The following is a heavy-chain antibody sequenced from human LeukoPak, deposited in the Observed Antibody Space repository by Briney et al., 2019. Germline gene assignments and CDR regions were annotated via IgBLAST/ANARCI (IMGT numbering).Heavy chain of an antibody. CDR3: AKDRSTYYYYGMDV. V-gene: IGHV3-30*18. D-gene: IGHD6-13*01. CDR2: TAHDGSNR. CDR1: GFTFSDHG. J-gene: IGHJ6*02. Sequence: GGSLRLSCGASGFTFSDHGMHWVRQAPGKGLEWVAVTAHDGSNRNYEDSVKGRFSISRDNSKNTLYLQMNSLRVEDTAVYYCAKDRSTYYYYGMDVWGQGTTVIVSS.